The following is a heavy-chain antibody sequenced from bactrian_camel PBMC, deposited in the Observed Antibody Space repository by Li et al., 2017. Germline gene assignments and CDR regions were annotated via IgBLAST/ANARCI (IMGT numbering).Heavy chain of an antibody. D-gene: IGHD7*01. Sequence: HVQLVESGGGSVQAGGSLRLSCAGSRYTRTNYCMGWFRQTQGKEREGVADIYTAGDNAYSADSVKDRFTISQDTTNNTVYLQMDNLKPEDTGTYYCAATRGPLLVRWVFEEGRYNYWGQGTQVTVSS. CDR1: RYTRTNYC. J-gene: IGHJ4*01. CDR3: AATRGPLLVRWVFEEGRYNY. CDR2: IYTAGDNA. V-gene: IGHV3-3*01.